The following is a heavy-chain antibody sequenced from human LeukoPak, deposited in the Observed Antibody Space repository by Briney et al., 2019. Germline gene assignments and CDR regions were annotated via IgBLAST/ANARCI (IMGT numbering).Heavy chain of an antibody. D-gene: IGHD2-2*01. Sequence: PSETLFLTCTVSGGSISSYYWSWIRQPPGKGLEWIGYIYYSGSTNYNPSLKSRVTISVDTSKNQFSLKLSSVTAADTAVYYCARGDYIVVVPAAGQHWFDPWGQGTLVTVSS. CDR3: ARGDYIVVVPAAGQHWFDP. V-gene: IGHV4-59*01. J-gene: IGHJ5*02. CDR1: GGSISSYY. CDR2: IYYSGST.